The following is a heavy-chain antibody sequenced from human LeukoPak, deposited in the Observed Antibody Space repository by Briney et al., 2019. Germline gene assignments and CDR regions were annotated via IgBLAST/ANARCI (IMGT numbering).Heavy chain of an antibody. J-gene: IGHJ4*02. CDR1: GYSISSGYY. V-gene: IGHV4-38-2*02. Sequence: SETLSLTCTVSGYSISSGYYWGWIRQPPGKGLEWIGSIYHSGSTYYNPSLKSRVTISVDTSKNQFSLNLSSVTAADTAVYYCAKRVATGTFDYWGQGTLVTVSS. CDR2: IYHSGST. CDR3: AKRVATGTFDY. D-gene: IGHD5-12*01.